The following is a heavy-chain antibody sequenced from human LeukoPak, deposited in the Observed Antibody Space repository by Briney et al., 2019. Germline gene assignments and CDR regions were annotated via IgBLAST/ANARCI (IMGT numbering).Heavy chain of an antibody. Sequence: GRSLRLSCAASGFTFDDYAMHWVRQAPGKGLEWVSGISGSGGSTYYADSVKGRFTISRDNSKNTLYLQMNSLRAEDTAVYYCAKRMGDLDWYFDLWGRGTLVTVSS. D-gene: IGHD2-21*02. CDR1: GFTFDDYA. CDR3: AKRMGDLDWYFDL. CDR2: ISGSGGST. J-gene: IGHJ2*01. V-gene: IGHV3-23*01.